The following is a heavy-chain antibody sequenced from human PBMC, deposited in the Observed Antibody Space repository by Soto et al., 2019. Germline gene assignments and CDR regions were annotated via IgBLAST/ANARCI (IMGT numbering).Heavy chain of an antibody. CDR2: INHSGSI. CDR3: ARVPDY. V-gene: IGHV4-34*01. CDR1: GGSFSGYY. Sequence: PSETLSLTCAVYGGSFSGYYWSWIRQPPGKGLEWIGEINHSGSIYYNPSLKSRVTISVDRSKNQFSLKLSSVTAADTAVYYCARVPDYWGQGTLVTVSS. J-gene: IGHJ4*02.